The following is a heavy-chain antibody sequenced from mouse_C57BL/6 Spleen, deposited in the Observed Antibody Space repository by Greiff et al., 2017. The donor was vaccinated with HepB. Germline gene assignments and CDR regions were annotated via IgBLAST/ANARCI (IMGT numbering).Heavy chain of an antibody. J-gene: IGHJ4*01. CDR1: GYTFTSYW. D-gene: IGHD2-3*01. CDR2: IDPNSGGT. V-gene: IGHV1-72*01. Sequence: QVQLQQPGAELVKPGASVKLSCKASGYTFTSYWMHWVKQRPGRGLEWIGRIDPNSGGTKYNEKFKSKATLTVDKPSSTADMQLSSLTSEDSAVYYCARWAYDGYYYAMDYWGQGTSVTVSS. CDR3: ARWAYDGYYYAMDY.